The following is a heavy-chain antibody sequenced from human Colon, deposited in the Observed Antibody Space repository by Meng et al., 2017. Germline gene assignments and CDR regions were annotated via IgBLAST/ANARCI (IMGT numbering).Heavy chain of an antibody. D-gene: IGHD4-17*01. J-gene: IGHJ4*02. V-gene: IGHV4-31*03. CDR2: MSDSGTT. CDR3: ARDTLYGTDY. Sequence: QVQLQESGPGVVKPSQTLSLVCTVSGGSIKSGGYHWSWVRQHPGKGLEYIGFMSDSGTTDYNPSLRSRVSISEIGSSKNQFSLALRSVTAADTATYFCARDTLYGTDYWGQGVLVTVSS. CDR1: GGSIKSGGYH.